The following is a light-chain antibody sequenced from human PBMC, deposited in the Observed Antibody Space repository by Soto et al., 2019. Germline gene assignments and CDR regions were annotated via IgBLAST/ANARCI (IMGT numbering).Light chain of an antibody. CDR2: DSS. Sequence: EIVLTRSPATLSLSPGERATLSCRTSQSVGSSLAWYQQKPGQPPRLLIYDSSNRATGIPGRFSGSGSGTDFTLTISSLEPADFAVYYCQQRSLLFTFGGGTKV. CDR1: QSVGSS. V-gene: IGKV3-11*01. CDR3: QQRSLLFT. J-gene: IGKJ4*01.